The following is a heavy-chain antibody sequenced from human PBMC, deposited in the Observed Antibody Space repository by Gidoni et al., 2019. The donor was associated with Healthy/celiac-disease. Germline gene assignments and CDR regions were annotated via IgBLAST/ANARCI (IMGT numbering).Heavy chain of an antibody. CDR2: IYYSGST. CDR3: ARLPVTATPNYFDY. CDR1: GGSISSSSYY. Sequence: QLQLQASGPGLVKPSETLSLTCTVSGGSISSSSYYWGWIRQPPGKGLEWIGSIYYSGSTYYNPSLKSRVTISVDTSKNQFSLKLSSVTAADTAVYYCARLPVTATPNYFDYWGQGTLVTVSS. D-gene: IGHD2-21*02. J-gene: IGHJ4*02. V-gene: IGHV4-39*01.